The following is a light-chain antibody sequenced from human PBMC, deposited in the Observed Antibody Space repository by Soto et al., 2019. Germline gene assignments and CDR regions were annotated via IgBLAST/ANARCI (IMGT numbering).Light chain of an antibody. CDR1: QSISSS. CDR3: QQYNTYSRT. CDR2: MAS. V-gene: IGKV1-5*03. Sequence: DIQMTQSPSTLSASVGDRITITCRASQSISSSLAWYQQKPGKAPKLLIYMASNLQSGVPSRFGGAGSGTEFTLTISSLQPADFATYYCQQYNTYSRTFGQGTKVDIK. J-gene: IGKJ1*01.